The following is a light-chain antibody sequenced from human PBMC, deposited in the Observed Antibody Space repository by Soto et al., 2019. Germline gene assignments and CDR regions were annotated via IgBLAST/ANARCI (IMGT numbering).Light chain of an antibody. CDR2: AAS. Sequence: EIVLTQSPSTLSLSPGERATLSCRASQSVSSYLAWYRQKPGQAPRLLIFAASSRATGIPDRFSGSGSGTVFTLTISRLAPEDFAVYYCQQYGSSPRTFGQGTKVDI. CDR3: QQYGSSPRT. V-gene: IGKV3-20*01. CDR1: QSVSSY. J-gene: IGKJ1*01.